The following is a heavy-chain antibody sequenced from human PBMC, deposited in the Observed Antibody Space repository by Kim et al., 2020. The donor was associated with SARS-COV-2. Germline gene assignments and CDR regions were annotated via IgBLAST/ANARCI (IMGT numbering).Heavy chain of an antibody. Sequence: ASVNVSCKTSGYPFSSFAITWVRQAPGQGLEWMGWISPFKPNGTSTQKFQGRLTMSTDISTSTAYMELRSLRSDDTAGYFCSRSMYDYSWGTSLKKEDSW. J-gene: IGHJ5*01. CDR1: GYPFSSFA. CDR3: SRSMYDYSWGTSLKKEDS. V-gene: IGHV1-18*01. CDR2: ISPFKPNG. D-gene: IGHD3-16*01.